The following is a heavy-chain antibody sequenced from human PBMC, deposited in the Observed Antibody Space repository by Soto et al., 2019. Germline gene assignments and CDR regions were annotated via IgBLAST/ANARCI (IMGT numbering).Heavy chain of an antibody. CDR2: ISYDGSNK. V-gene: IGHV3-30*18. Sequence: QVQLVESGGGVVQPGRSLRLSCAASGFTFSSYGMHWVRQAPGKGLEWVAVISYDGSNKYYADSVKGRFTISRDNSKNTLNLQMNSLRAEDTAVYYCAKALNCSGGSCRDWFDPWGQGTLVTVSS. CDR3: AKALNCSGGSCRDWFDP. D-gene: IGHD2-15*01. CDR1: GFTFSSYG. J-gene: IGHJ5*02.